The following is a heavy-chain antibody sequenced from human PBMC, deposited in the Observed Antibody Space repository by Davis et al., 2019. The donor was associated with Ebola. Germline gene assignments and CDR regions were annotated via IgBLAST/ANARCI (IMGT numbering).Heavy chain of an antibody. J-gene: IGHJ5*02. CDR2: IYYHGST. V-gene: IGHV4-39*07. CDR3: ARAGALLPAANNWFDP. CDR1: GGSIRSGYYY. D-gene: IGHD2-2*01. Sequence: SETLSLTCTVSGGSIRSGYYYWGWIRQPPGKGLEWIGRIYYHGSTYYNPSLKSRVTISVDTSKNQFSLKLTSVTAADTAVYYCARAGALLPAANNWFDPWGQGTLVTVSS.